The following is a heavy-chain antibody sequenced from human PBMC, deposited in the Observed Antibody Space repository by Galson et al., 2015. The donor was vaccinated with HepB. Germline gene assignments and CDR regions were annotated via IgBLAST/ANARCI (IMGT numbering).Heavy chain of an antibody. J-gene: IGHJ4*02. Sequence: SVKVSCKASGYTFTSYYMHWVRQAPGQGLEWMGIINPSGGSTSYAQQFQGRVTMTRDTSTSTVYMELSSLRSEDTAVYYCARVPWGERGGYDSSGYYFDYWGQGTLVTVSS. V-gene: IGHV1-46*01. CDR3: ARVPWGERGGYDSSGYYFDY. CDR2: INPSGGST. CDR1: GYTFTSYY. D-gene: IGHD3-22*01.